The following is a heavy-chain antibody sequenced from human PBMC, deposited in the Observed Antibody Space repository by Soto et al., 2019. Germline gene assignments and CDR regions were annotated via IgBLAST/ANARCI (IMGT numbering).Heavy chain of an antibody. D-gene: IGHD3-9*01. CDR2: IYYSGST. CDR3: ASLTYYDILTGYYALFDY. CDR1: GGSISSGDYY. J-gene: IGHJ4*02. Sequence: SETLSLTCTVSGGSISSGDYYWSWIRQPPGKGLEWIGYIYYSGSTYYNPSLKSRATISVDTSKNQFSLKLSSVTAADTAVYYCASLTYYDILTGYYALFDYWGQGTLVTVSS. V-gene: IGHV4-30-4*01.